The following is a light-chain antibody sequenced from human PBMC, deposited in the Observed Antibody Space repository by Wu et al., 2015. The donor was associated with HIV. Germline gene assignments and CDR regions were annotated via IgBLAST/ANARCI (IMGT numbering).Light chain of an antibody. CDR3: LQHKTYPPT. CDR2: GAS. V-gene: IGKV1-17*03. Sequence: DIQMTQSPSAMSASVGDRVAITCRANQDISTFLAWFQQRPGSVPERLIHGASNLDSGVPSRFTASGSGTEFTLTINSLQPEDFATYFCLQHKTYPPTFGRRDRGGDQT. J-gene: IGKJ4*01. CDR1: QDISTF.